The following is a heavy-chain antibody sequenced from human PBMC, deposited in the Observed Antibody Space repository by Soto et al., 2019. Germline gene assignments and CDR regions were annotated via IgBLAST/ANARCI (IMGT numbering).Heavy chain of an antibody. CDR3: ARDDPGYCGSTSCSRY. D-gene: IGHD2-2*01. J-gene: IGHJ4*02. CDR2: IYYSGST. Sequence: QVQLQESGPGLVKPSQTLSLTCTVSGGSISSGDYYWSWIRQPPGKGLEWIGYIYYSGSTYYNPSLKSRVTISVDTSKNQFSLKLSSVTAADTAVYYCARDDPGYCGSTSCSRYWGQGTLVTVSS. V-gene: IGHV4-30-4*01. CDR1: GGSISSGDYY.